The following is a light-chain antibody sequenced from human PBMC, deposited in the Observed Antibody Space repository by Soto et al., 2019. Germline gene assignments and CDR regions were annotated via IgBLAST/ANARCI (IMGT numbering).Light chain of an antibody. CDR3: HRYDNRPYA. Sequence: DLQMTQSPSSLSASVGDRVTITCQASQDISNYLNWYQQKPGEAPKLLLYDASNLEKGVASRFSGSGSGTDFTFLCSSRQPEEIAAYYCHRYDNRPYAFGQGTKLELK. CDR1: QDISNY. CDR2: DAS. V-gene: IGKV1-33*01. J-gene: IGKJ2*01.